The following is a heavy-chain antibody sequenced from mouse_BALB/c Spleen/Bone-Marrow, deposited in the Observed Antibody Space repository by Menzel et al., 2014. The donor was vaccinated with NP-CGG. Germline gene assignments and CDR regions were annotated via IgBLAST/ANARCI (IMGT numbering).Heavy chain of an antibody. Sequence: EVKLMESGPELVKPGASVKISCKASGYTFTDYNMHWVKQSHGKSLEWIGYIYPYNGGAGYNQEFKSKATLTVDNSSSTAYMELRSLTSDDSAVYYCARSYGNYDAWFAHWGQGTLVTVSA. CDR1: GYTFTDYN. CDR3: ARSYGNYDAWFAH. J-gene: IGHJ3*01. CDR2: IYPYNGGA. V-gene: IGHV1S29*02. D-gene: IGHD2-1*01.